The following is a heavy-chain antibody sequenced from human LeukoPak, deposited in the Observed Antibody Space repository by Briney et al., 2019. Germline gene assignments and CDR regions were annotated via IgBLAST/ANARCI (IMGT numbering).Heavy chain of an antibody. V-gene: IGHV3-21*01. D-gene: IGHD5/OR15-5a*01. CDR1: GFTFSSYS. Sequence: GRSLRLSCAASGFTFSSYSMNWVRQAPGKGLEWVSSISSGSSYIYYADSVKGRFTISRDNAKNSLFLQMNSLRAEDTAVYYCTSDASTSWRSDYWGRGTLVTVSS. CDR2: ISSGSSYI. CDR3: TSDASTSWRSDY. J-gene: IGHJ4*02.